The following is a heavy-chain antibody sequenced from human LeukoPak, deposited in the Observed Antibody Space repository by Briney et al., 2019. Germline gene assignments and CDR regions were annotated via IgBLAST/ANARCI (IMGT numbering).Heavy chain of an antibody. Sequence: GRSLRLSCAASGFTFSSYGMHWVRQAPDKGLEWVAVISYDGSNKYYADSVKGRFTISRDNSKNTLYLQMNSLRAEDTAVYYCAKGGYSYGIYYFDYWGQGTLVTVSS. CDR3: AKGGYSYGIYYFDY. V-gene: IGHV3-30*18. D-gene: IGHD5-18*01. CDR2: ISYDGSNK. CDR1: GFTFSSYG. J-gene: IGHJ4*02.